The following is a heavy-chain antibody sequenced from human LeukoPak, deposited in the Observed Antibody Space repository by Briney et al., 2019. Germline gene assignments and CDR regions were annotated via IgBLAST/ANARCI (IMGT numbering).Heavy chain of an antibody. CDR1: GFTFSSYG. CDR3: ARDEGIAVAGTFGS. V-gene: IGHV3-30*02. J-gene: IGHJ4*02. Sequence: GGSLRLSCAASGFTFSSYGMHWVRQAPGKVLEWVAFIRYDGSNKYYADSVKGRFTISRDNSKNTLYLQMNSLRAEDTAVYYCARDEGIAVAGTFGSWGQRTLVSVSS. CDR2: IRYDGSNK. D-gene: IGHD6-19*01.